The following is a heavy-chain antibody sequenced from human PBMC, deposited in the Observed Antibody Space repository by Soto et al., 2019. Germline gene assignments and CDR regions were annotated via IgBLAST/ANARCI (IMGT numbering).Heavy chain of an antibody. V-gene: IGHV3-21*01. Sequence: LSCAAPGLSFGSYSMNCVRHAPGKGLEWVSSISSSSSYIYYADSVKGRFTISRDNAKNSLYLQMNSLRAEDTAVYYCARDSFGYSKDPRDYRRHGTL. CDR3: ARDSFGYSKDPRDY. CDR2: ISSSSSYI. J-gene: IGHJ4*01. CDR1: GLSFGSYS. D-gene: IGHD4-4*01.